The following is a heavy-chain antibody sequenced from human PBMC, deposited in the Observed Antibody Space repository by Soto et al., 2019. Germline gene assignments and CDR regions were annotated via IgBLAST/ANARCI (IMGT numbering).Heavy chain of an antibody. Sequence: SDTLCLTCTVSGGSISSGDYYWSLIRQPPGKGLEWIGYIYYSGSTHYTPSLRSRVTISVDTSKNQFSLKLSSVTAADTAVYYCARDVLYSTSRIDSWGQGTLVTVS. CDR1: GGSISSGDYY. D-gene: IGHD6-6*01. CDR2: IYYSGST. J-gene: IGHJ4*02. V-gene: IGHV4-30-4*02. CDR3: ARDVLYSTSRIDS.